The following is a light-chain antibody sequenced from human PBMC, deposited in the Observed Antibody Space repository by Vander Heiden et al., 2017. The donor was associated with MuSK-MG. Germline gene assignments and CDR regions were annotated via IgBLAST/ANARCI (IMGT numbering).Light chain of an antibody. J-gene: IGKJ5*01. CDR1: QDINKY. CDR3: QQYESPPIT. V-gene: IGKV1-33*01. CDR2: DAS. Sequence: DIQMTQSPSSLSASLGDRVTITCQASQDINKYLNWYQQKPGKAPKLLIYDASNVESGVPSRFGGSGSGTDFTFTISSLQPEDIATYYCQQYESPPITFGQGTRLDIK.